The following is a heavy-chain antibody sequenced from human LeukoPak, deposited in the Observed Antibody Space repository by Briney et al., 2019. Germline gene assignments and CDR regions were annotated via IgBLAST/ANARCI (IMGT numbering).Heavy chain of an antibody. CDR3: ARDPSNSSGWRDWGDY. Sequence: ASVKVSCKASGYTFTRYAISWVRQAPVQGLEWMGWISTFNGDTKYAQKLQGRVTMTTDTSTTTAYMELRSLTSDDTAVYYCARDPSNSSGWRDWGDYWGQGTLVTVSS. CDR2: ISTFNGDT. J-gene: IGHJ4*02. V-gene: IGHV1-18*01. CDR1: GYTFTRYA. D-gene: IGHD3-22*01.